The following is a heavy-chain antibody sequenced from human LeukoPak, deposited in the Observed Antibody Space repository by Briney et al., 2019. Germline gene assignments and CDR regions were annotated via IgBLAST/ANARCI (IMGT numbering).Heavy chain of an antibody. Sequence: GGSLRLSCTASGFTFSSYSLNWVRQAPGKELEWASSVSTGSNYIYYADSVKGRFTISRDNDKNSLYLQMNSLRVEDTAVYYCARVFRPSLTVFIIRGAFDIWGQGTMVTVSS. V-gene: IGHV3-21*01. CDR3: ARVFRPSLTVFIIRGAFDI. J-gene: IGHJ3*02. CDR1: GFTFSSYS. D-gene: IGHD3-3*01. CDR2: VSTGSNYI.